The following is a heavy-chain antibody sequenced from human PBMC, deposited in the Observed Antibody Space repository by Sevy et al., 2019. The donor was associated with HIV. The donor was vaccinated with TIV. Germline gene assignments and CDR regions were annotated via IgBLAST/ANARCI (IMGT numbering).Heavy chain of an antibody. Sequence: ASVKVSCKASGYTFTNNDINWVRQVPGQGLEWMGWMNPNSGNAGYAQKFQGRVTMTRDTSINTGYLELSSLRSEDTAMYYCVRGLSLYYDKRCHWVNWYFDLWGRGTLVTVSS. J-gene: IGHJ2*01. V-gene: IGHV1-8*01. CDR1: GYTFTNND. CDR2: MNPNSGNA. D-gene: IGHD3-16*01. CDR3: VRGLSLYYDKRCHWVNWYFDL.